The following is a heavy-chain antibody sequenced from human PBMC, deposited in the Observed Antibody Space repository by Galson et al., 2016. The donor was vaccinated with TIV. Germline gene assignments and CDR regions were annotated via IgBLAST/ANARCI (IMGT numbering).Heavy chain of an antibody. J-gene: IGHJ4*02. V-gene: IGHV5-51*01. CDR1: GYSFPNYW. Sequence: QSGAEVKKPGESLKISCKGSGYSFPNYWIGWVRQMPGKGLEWMGVIFPDDSDTRYSPSFQGQVTISADKSINTAYLPWSSLKASDTAMYYWSRRRETELHDFDWSVVPRTNYYDFWGQGTLVTVSP. CDR3: SRRRETELHDFDWSVVPRTNYYDF. D-gene: IGHD3-9*01. CDR2: IFPDDSDT.